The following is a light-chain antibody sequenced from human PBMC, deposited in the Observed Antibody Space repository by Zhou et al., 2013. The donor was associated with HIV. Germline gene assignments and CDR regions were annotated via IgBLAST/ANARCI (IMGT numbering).Light chain of an antibody. CDR1: QDISNY. V-gene: IGKV1-33*01. J-gene: IGKJ4*01. CDR2: DAS. CDR3: QQYNSDPIT. Sequence: DIQMTQSPSSLSASVGDRVTITCQASQDISNYLNWYQQKPGKAPKLLIYDASNLETGVPSRFSGSGSGTDFTFTISSLQPEDIATYYCQQYNSDPITFGGGTKVEIK.